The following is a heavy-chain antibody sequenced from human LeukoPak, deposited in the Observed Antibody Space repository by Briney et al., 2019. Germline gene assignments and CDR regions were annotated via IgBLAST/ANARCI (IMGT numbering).Heavy chain of an antibody. D-gene: IGHD5-12*01. CDR3: ARVRWLRFESFDY. CDR1: GFTFSSYW. CDR2: IKQDGSEK. J-gene: IGHJ4*02. Sequence: GGSLRLSCAASGFTFSSYWMNWVRQAPGKGLEWVANIKQDGSEKYYVDSVKGRFTISRDNAKNSLYLQMNSLRAEDTAVYYCARVRWLRFESFDYWGQGTLVTVSS. V-gene: IGHV3-7*01.